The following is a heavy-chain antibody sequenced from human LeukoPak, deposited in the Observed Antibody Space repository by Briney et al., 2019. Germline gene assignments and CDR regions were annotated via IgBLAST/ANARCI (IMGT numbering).Heavy chain of an antibody. J-gene: IGHJ4*02. D-gene: IGHD3-22*01. V-gene: IGHV3-23*01. CDR3: TKDHSNTAYYYDSSGHYYFDY. Sequence: GGSLRLSCAASGFTFSSYAMSWVRQAPGKGLEWVSAISGSGGSTYYADSVKGRFTISRDNSKNTLYLQMNSLRAEDTAVYYCTKDHSNTAYYYDSSGHYYFDYWGQGTLVTVSS. CDR2: ISGSGGST. CDR1: GFTFSSYA.